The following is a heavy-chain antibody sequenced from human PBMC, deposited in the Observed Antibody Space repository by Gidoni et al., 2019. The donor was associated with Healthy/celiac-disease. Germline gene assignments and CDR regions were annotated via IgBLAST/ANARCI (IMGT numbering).Heavy chain of an antibody. V-gene: IGHV3-21*01. D-gene: IGHD3-16*01. CDR3: ARDGGHYSFDY. J-gene: IGHJ4*02. Sequence: EVQLVESGGGMVKPGGSLRLSCAASGFTFSSYSMNWVRQAPGKGLEWVSSISSRSSYIYYADSVKCRFTISRDNAKNSLYLQMNSLRAEDTAVYYCARDGGHYSFDYWGQGTLVTVSS. CDR1: GFTFSSYS. CDR2: ISSRSSYI.